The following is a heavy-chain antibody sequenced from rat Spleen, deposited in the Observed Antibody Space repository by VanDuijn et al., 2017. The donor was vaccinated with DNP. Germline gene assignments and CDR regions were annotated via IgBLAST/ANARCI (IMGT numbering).Heavy chain of an antibody. CDR2: IWSGGST. V-gene: IGHV2-15*01. D-gene: IGHD5-1*01. J-gene: IGHJ1*01. CDR1: GFTFSNYY. Sequence: VQLVESGGGLVQPGRSLKLSCAASGFTFSNYYMAWVRQPPGKGLEWVGAIWSGGSTDYKSALKSRLSISRDTSKSQVFLKLNSLQTEDTAIYFCTRSGTGRVSLWYFDFWGPGTMVTVSS. CDR3: TRSGTGRVSLWYFDF.